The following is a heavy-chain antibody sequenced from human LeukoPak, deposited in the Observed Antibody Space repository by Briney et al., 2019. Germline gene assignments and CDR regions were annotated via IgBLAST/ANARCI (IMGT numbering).Heavy chain of an antibody. CDR2: ISDDGRSK. Sequence: GGSLRLSCGASGFIFISYGMHRVRQAPGKGLEWVGVISDDGRSKDYADSVKGRFTISRDNSKDTLYLQMNSLRAEDTAVYYCAKRPSDYGDYVSYFDHWGQGTLVTVSS. J-gene: IGHJ4*02. D-gene: IGHD4-17*01. V-gene: IGHV3-30*18. CDR3: AKRPSDYGDYVSYFDH. CDR1: GFIFISYG.